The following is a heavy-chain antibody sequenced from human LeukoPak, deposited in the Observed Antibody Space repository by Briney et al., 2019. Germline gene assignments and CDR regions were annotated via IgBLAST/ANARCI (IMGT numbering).Heavy chain of an antibody. CDR1: GFTFSSYW. J-gene: IGHJ4*02. CDR2: INQGGSDK. CDR3: ARRKFYSTYDPFDY. D-gene: IGHD5-12*01. V-gene: IGHV3-7*01. Sequence: GGSLRLFCAASGFTFSSYWMSWVHQAPGKGPEWVANINQGGSDKYYVDSVKGRFAVSRDNAKNSLYLQMNSLRAEDTAVYYCARRKFYSTYDPFDYWGQGTLVTVSS.